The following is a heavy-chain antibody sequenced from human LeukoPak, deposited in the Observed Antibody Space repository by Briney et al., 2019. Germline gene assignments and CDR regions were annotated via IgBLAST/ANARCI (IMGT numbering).Heavy chain of an antibody. CDR1: GYTFTSYG. D-gene: IGHD6-13*01. V-gene: IGHV1-18*01. Sequence: ASVKVSCKASGYTFTSYGISWVRQAPGQGLEWMGWISAYNGNTNYAQKLQGRVTMTTDTSTSTAYMELRSLRSDDTAVYYCARYSSTFSYYGVDVWGQGTTVTVSS. CDR3: ARYSSTFSYYGVDV. CDR2: ISAYNGNT. J-gene: IGHJ6*02.